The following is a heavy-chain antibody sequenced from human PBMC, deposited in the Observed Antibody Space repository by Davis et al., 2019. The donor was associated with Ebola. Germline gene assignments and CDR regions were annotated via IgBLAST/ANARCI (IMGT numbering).Heavy chain of an antibody. J-gene: IGHJ4*02. V-gene: IGHV1-2*02. CDR2: INPNSGGT. Sequence: ASVTVSCKASGYTFTGYYMHWVQQAPGQGLEWMGWINPNSGGTNYAQKFQGRVTMTRDTSISTAYMELSRLRSDDTAVYYCARVWWELPFDYWGQGTLVTVSS. CDR3: ARVWWELPFDY. D-gene: IGHD1-26*01. CDR1: GYTFTGYY.